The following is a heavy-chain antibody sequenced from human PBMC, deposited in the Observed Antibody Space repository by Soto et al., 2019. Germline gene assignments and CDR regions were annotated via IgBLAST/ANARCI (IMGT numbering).Heavy chain of an antibody. CDR2: INWNGGRI. CDR1: GFTFDDYG. CDR3: ARGRGYYYDSFDY. Sequence: GGSLRLSCAASGFTFDDYGMSWVRQAPGKGLEWVSGINWNGGRIGHADSVKGRFTISRDNAKNSLYLQMTSLRAEDTALYYCARGRGYYYDSFDYWGQGTRVTVSS. D-gene: IGHD3-22*01. J-gene: IGHJ4*02. V-gene: IGHV3-20*04.